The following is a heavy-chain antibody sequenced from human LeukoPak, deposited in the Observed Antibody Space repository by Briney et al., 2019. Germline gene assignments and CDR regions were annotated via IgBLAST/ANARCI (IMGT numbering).Heavy chain of an antibody. Sequence: GGSLRLSCAASGFTFSSYGMHWVRQAPGKGLEWVAFIRYDGSNKYYADSVKGRFTVSRDNSKNTLYLQMNSLRAEDTAVYYCAKGYGFLAPMDVWGKGTTVTVSS. CDR3: AKGYGFLAPMDV. CDR2: IRYDGSNK. J-gene: IGHJ6*03. D-gene: IGHD3-3*01. CDR1: GFTFSSYG. V-gene: IGHV3-30*02.